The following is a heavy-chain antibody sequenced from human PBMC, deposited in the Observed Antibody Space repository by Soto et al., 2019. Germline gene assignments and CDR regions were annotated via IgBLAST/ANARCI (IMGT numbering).Heavy chain of an antibody. J-gene: IGHJ5*02. D-gene: IGHD6-13*01. CDR3: ARHPAVRQSSWLVP. V-gene: IGHV5-51*01. CDR2: IYPDDSDT. CDR1: GSPFSTYW. Sequence: GESLKISCQSSGSPFSTYWVAWVRQTPGKALEWMGLIYPDDSDTRYNPSFRGQVTISADKSISTAYLQWSSLKASDTAMYYCARHPAVRQSSWLVPWGQGTLVTVSS.